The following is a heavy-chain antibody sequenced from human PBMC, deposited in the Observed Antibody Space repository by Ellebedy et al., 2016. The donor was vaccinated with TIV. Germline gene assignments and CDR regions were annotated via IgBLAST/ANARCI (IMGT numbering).Heavy chain of an antibody. CDR3: ARGFRSAGY. V-gene: IGHV1-8*02. D-gene: IGHD1-14*01. CDR2: MNPNSGNT. Sequence: AASVKVSYKASGGPFSSYPISWVRQAPGQGLEWMGWMNPNSGNTGYAQKFQGRVTMNRNTSISTAYMELSSLRSEDTAVYYCARGFRSAGYWGQGTLVTVSS. CDR1: GGPFSSYP. J-gene: IGHJ4*02.